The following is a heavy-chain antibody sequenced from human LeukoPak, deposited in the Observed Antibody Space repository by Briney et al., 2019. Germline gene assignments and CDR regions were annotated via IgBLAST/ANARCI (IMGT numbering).Heavy chain of an antibody. D-gene: IGHD1-26*01. V-gene: IGHV1-24*01. CDR2: FDPEDGET. Sequence: ASVKVSCKVSGYTLTELSMHWVRQAPGKGLEWMGGFDPEDGETIYAQKFQGRVTMTEDASTDTAYMEMSRLRSEDTAVYYCATANSGSYYLHFQHWGQGTLVTVSS. CDR1: GYTLTELS. CDR3: ATANSGSYYLHFQH. J-gene: IGHJ1*01.